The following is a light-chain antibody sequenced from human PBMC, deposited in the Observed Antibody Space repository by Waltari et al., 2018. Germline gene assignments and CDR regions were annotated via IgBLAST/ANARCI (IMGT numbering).Light chain of an antibody. V-gene: IGLV2-23*01. J-gene: IGLJ3*02. CDR3: CSYAGSYTWV. CDR2: DDN. CDR1: SIDVGNYNL. Sequence: QSALTQPASVSGSPGQSITIPCPGTSIDVGNYNLVSWYQQYPGKAPKVMIYDDNRRPSGVSDRFSGSKSGNTASLTISGVQAEDEADYYCCSYAGSYTWVFGGGTKLTVL.